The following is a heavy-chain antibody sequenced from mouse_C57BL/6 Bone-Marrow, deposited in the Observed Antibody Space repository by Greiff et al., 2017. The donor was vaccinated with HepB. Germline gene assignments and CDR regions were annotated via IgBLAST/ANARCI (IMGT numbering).Heavy chain of an antibody. CDR1: GFTFSDYY. CDR3: AITTVVATDY. Sequence: EVQLVESGGGLVQPGGSLKLSCAASGFTFSDYYMYWVRQTPEKRLEWVAYISNGGGSTYYPDTVKGRFTISRDNAKNTLYLQMSRLKSEDTAMYYCAITTVVATDYWGQGTTLTVSS. V-gene: IGHV5-12*01. D-gene: IGHD1-1*01. CDR2: ISNGGGST. J-gene: IGHJ2*01.